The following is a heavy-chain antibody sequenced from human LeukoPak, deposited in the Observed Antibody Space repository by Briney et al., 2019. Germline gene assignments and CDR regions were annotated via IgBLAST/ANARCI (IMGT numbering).Heavy chain of an antibody. CDR1: GYTFTSYY. Sequence: GASVKVSCKASGYTFTSYYINWVRQATGQGLEWMGWMNPNSGNTGYAQKFHDRVTMTRNTSISTPYLEMSSLTSEDRAVYYWARGHGVWYSFDSSGSLFDYWGQGTLVTVSS. D-gene: IGHD3-22*01. CDR3: ARGHGVWYSFDSSGSLFDY. V-gene: IGHV1-8*02. CDR2: MNPNSGNT. J-gene: IGHJ4*02.